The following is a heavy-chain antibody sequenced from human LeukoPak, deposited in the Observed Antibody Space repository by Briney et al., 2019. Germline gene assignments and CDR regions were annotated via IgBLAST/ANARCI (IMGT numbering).Heavy chain of an antibody. Sequence: SETLSLTCTGSGGSIDSYYWSWIRQPPGKGLEWIGYIHYTGSTEYHPSLKSRVTISLDTSKNQFSLKLTSVTAADTAVYYCARVYQSAEYYFDYWGQGNLVSVSS. CDR2: IHYTGST. CDR1: GGSIDSYY. J-gene: IGHJ4*02. V-gene: IGHV4-59*01. D-gene: IGHD2-2*01. CDR3: ARVYQSAEYYFDY.